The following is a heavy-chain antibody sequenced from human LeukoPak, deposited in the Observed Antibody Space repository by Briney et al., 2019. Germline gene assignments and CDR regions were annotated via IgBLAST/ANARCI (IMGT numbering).Heavy chain of an antibody. CDR1: GYTFTSYY. V-gene: IGHV1-46*01. Sequence: ASVKVSCKASGYTFTSYYMHWVRQAPGQGLEWMGIINPSGGSTSYAQKFQGRVTMTRDMSRSTVYMELSSLRSEDTAVYYCARARWLQIHSPYYFDYWGQGTLVTVSS. CDR2: INPSGGST. CDR3: ARARWLQIHSPYYFDY. D-gene: IGHD5-24*01. J-gene: IGHJ4*02.